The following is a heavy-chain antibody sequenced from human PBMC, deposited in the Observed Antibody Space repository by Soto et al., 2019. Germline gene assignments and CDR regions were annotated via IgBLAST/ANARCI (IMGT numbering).Heavy chain of an antibody. D-gene: IGHD6-25*01. J-gene: IGHJ4*02. V-gene: IGHV1-2*04. Sequence: QVHLVQSGAEVKKPGASVRVSCKASGYSFTANSMHWVRQAPGEGLEWMGWINPNNGGTNYARKFQGWVTMTRDPSISTAYMELTRLKSEDTGVYYWAMQRSAVVYWGQGTLVSVSS. CDR2: INPNNGGT. CDR1: GYSFTANS. CDR3: AMQRSAVVY.